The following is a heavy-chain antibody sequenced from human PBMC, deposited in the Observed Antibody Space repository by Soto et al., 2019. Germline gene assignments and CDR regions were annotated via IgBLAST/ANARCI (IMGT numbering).Heavy chain of an antibody. CDR3: TASSWTGAGLDF. CDR2: MNPRSGNT. J-gene: IGHJ4*01. V-gene: IGHV1-8*01. D-gene: IGHD6-13*01. CDR1: GYTFTSLD. Sequence: ASVKVSCKASGYTFTSLDVYCVRQAAGQGLEWMGYMNPRSGNTGYEQKFQGRVIMTRDTSISTAYMELSSLTSDDTAVYYCTASSWTGAGLDFWGQGTPVTVSS.